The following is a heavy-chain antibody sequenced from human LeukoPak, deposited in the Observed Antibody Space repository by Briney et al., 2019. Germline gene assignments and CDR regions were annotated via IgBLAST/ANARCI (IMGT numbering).Heavy chain of an antibody. CDR2: IYASGST. V-gene: IGHV4-4*07. CDR1: GGSISGYY. J-gene: IGHJ6*02. CDR3: ARGNWNELDYYYYYGMDV. Sequence: SETLSLTCTVSGGSISGYYWSWIRQPAGKGLECIGRIYASGSTNYNPSLESRVTMSVDTSNDQFSLKLNSVTAADTAVYYCARGNWNELDYYYYYGMDVWGQGTTVTVSS. D-gene: IGHD1-1*01.